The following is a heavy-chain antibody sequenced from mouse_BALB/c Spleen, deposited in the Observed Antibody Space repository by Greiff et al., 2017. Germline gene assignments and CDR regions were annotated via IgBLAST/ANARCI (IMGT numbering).Heavy chain of an antibody. V-gene: IGHV2-9-2*01. J-gene: IGHJ1*01. CDR3: VRDRDYGSRWYFDV. CDR2: IWTGGGT. CDR1: GFSLTSYD. D-gene: IGHD1-1*01. Sequence: VKLMESGPGLVAPSQSLSITCTVSGFSLTSYDISWIRQPPGKGLEWLGVIWTGGGTNYNSAFMSRLSISKDNSKSQVFLKMNSLQTDDTAIYYCVRDRDYGSRWYFDVWGAGTTVTVSS.